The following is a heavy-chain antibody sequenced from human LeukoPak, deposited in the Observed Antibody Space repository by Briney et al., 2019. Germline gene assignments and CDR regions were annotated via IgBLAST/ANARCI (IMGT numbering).Heavy chain of an antibody. CDR1: GFTFSSYW. CDR2: LYNAGST. D-gene: IGHD4-11*01. Sequence: PGGSLRLSCAASGFTFSSYWMSWVRQAPGKGLEWVSVLYNAGSTYYADSVKGRFTISRDNSKNTLYLQMYSLRAEDTAVYYCATEIATTYYYYYGMDVWGQGTTVTVSS. J-gene: IGHJ6*02. V-gene: IGHV3-53*01. CDR3: ATEIATTYYYYYGMDV.